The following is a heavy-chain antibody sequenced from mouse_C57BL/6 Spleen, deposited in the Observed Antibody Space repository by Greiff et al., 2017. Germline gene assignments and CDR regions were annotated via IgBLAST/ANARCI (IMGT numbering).Heavy chain of an antibody. Sequence: VQLQQSGPELVKPGASVKISCKASGYSFTSYYIHWVKQRPGQGLEWIGWIYPGSGNTKYNEKFKGKATLTADTSSSPAYMQLSSLTSEDSAVYYCARSHYYGSSFWYCDVWGTGTTVTVSS. CDR1: GYSFTSYY. V-gene: IGHV1-66*01. CDR3: ARSHYYGSSFWYCDV. CDR2: IYPGSGNT. D-gene: IGHD1-1*01. J-gene: IGHJ1*03.